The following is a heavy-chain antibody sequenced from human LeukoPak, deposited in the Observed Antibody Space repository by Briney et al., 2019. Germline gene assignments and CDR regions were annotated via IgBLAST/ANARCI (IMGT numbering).Heavy chain of an antibody. D-gene: IGHD6-19*01. CDR1: AYTFTSCS. J-gene: IGHJ5*01. V-gene: IGHV1-18*01. Sequence: ASVKVSCKASAYTFTSCSISWVRQAPGQGHEWMGWVNTYNGNTNYAQKLHGRVTMTTSTSTSTAYLELRSLRPDDTATAFYSRGLSLGIAVGLWWFDYWGQGTLVTVSS. CDR3: SRGLSLGIAVGLWWFDY. CDR2: VNTYNGNT.